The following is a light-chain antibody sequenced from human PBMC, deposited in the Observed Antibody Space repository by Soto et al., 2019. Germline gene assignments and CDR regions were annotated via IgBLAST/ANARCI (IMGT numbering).Light chain of an antibody. CDR3: QSYDCSLGGYV. CDR2: GNS. V-gene: IGLV1-40*01. CDR1: SSNIWAGYD. J-gene: IGLJ1*01. Sequence: QSVLTQPPSVSGAPGQRVTISCTGSSSNIWAGYDVHWYQQLPGTAPKLLIYGNSNRPSGVPDRFSGSKSGTSASLAITVLEAEDEADYYCQSYDCSLGGYVFGTGTKLTVL.